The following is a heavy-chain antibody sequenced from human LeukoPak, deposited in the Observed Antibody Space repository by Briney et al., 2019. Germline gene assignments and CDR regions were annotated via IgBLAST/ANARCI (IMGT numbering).Heavy chain of an antibody. J-gene: IGHJ4*02. CDR3: ATETNGRHYDY. Sequence: GGSLRLSCTASGLTFSTSGFNGVRQAPGKGLEWVASIGPTGADRYHAGSIKGRFTISRDNANNYLYLQMNSLRAEDTAVYYCATETNGRHYDYWGQGTLLTVSS. V-gene: IGHV3-21*06. CDR1: GLTFSTSG. D-gene: IGHD1-14*01. CDR2: IGPTGADR.